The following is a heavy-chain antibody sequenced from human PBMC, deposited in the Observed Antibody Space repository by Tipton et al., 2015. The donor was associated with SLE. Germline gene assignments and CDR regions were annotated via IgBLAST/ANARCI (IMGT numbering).Heavy chain of an antibody. J-gene: IGHJ2*01. CDR1: GGSISSHY. Sequence: TLSLTCTVSGGSISSHYWSWIRQPPGKGLEWIGEIYHSGSTNYNPSLKSRVTISVDKSKNQFSLKLNSVTAADTAVYYCARGRIAARPGYFDLWGRGTLVTVSS. D-gene: IGHD6-6*01. V-gene: IGHV4-59*11. CDR3: ARGRIAARPGYFDL. CDR2: IYHSGST.